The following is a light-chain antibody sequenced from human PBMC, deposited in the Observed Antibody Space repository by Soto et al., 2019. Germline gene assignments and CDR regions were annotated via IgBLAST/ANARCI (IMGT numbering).Light chain of an antibody. V-gene: IGLV2-8*01. Sequence: QSVLTQPPSASGSPGQSVTISCTGTSSDVGGYNYVSWYQQHPGKAPKLMIYEVSKRPSGVPDRFSGSKSGNTASLTVAVLQADDEADYYCGSYAGINNWVFGGGTQLTVL. CDR1: SSDVGGYNY. CDR3: GSYAGINNWV. J-gene: IGLJ3*02. CDR2: EVS.